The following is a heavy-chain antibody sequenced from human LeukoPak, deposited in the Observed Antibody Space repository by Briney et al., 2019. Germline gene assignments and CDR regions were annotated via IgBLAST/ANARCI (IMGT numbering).Heavy chain of an antibody. CDR3: ARLLYGDYSFDY. J-gene: IGHJ4*02. CDR1: GGSISSYY. CDR2: IYHSGGT. V-gene: IGHV4-59*12. Sequence: SETLSLTCTVSGGSISSYYWSWIRQPPGKGLEWIGEIYHSGGTNYNPSLKSRVTISVDKSKNQFSLKLGSVTAADTAVYYCARLLYGDYSFDYWGQGALVTVSS. D-gene: IGHD4-17*01.